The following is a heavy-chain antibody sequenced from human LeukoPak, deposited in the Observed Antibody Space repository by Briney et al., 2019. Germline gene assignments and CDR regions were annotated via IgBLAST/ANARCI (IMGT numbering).Heavy chain of an antibody. J-gene: IGHJ4*02. CDR2: ISAYNGNT. CDR3: AREIITMIDY. D-gene: IGHD3-22*01. V-gene: IGHV1-18*04. Sequence: ASVKVSCKASGYTFTSYYMHWVRQAPGQGLEWMGWISAYNGNTNYAQKLQGRVTMTTDTSTSTAYMELRSLRSDDTAVYYCAREIITMIDYWGQGTLVTVSS. CDR1: GYTFTSYY.